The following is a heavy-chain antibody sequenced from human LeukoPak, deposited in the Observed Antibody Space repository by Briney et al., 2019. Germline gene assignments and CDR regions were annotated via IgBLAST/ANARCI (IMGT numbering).Heavy chain of an antibody. J-gene: IGHJ5*02. D-gene: IGHD3-10*01. V-gene: IGHV1-69*13. CDR1: GGTFSSYA. CDR3: ARGLYGSGSRYNWFDP. Sequence: EASVKVSCKASGGTFSSYAISWVRQAPGQGLEWMGGIIPIFGTANYAQKFQGRVTITADESTSTAYMELSSLRSEDTAVYYCARGLYGSGSRYNWFDPWGQGTLVTVSS. CDR2: IIPIFGTA.